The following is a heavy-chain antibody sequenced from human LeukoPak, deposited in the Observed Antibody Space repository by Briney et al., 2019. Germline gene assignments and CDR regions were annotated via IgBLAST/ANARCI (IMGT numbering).Heavy chain of an antibody. D-gene: IGHD2-2*02. CDR1: GGSFSGYY. Sequence: SETLSLTCAVYGGSFSGYYWSWIRQPPGKGLEWIGEINHSGSTNYNPSLKSRVTISVDTSKNQFSLKLSSVTAADTAVYYCARHLRAEKNRNCSSTSCYRSVRFDPWGQGTLVTVSS. CDR2: INHSGST. J-gene: IGHJ5*02. V-gene: IGHV4-34*01. CDR3: ARHLRAEKNRNCSSTSCYRSVRFDP.